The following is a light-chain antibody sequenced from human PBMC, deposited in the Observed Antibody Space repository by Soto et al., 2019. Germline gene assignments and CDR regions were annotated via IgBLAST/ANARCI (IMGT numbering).Light chain of an antibody. CDR1: QFVSSR. V-gene: IGKV3-15*01. CDR2: DTS. J-gene: IGKJ4*01. Sequence: DIVVTQSPATLSASPGERVTLSCRASQFVSSRLAWYQQRPGQVPRLLIYDTSTRAPGISARFSGSGSGTGFTLTISSLQPEDFATYYCQQANSFPLTFGGGTKVEI. CDR3: QQANSFPLT.